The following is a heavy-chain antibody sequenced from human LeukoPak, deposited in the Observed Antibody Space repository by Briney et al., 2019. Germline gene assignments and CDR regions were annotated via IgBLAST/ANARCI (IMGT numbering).Heavy chain of an antibody. J-gene: IGHJ5*02. CDR1: GGSIASYY. V-gene: IGHV4-59*01. CDR3: AGSSSPALKYNWFDP. Sequence: SETLSLTCTVSGGSIASYYWSWIRQPPGKGLEWIGYIYYTGSTNYSPSLKSRVTMSIDTSKNQFSLRLSSVTAADTAVYYCAGSSSPALKYNWFDPWGQGTLVTVSS. CDR2: IYYTGST. D-gene: IGHD6-13*01.